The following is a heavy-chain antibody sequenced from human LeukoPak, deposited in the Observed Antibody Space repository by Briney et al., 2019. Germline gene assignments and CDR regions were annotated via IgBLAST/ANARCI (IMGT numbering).Heavy chain of an antibody. CDR1: GGSISSGDYY. V-gene: IGHV4-30-4*08. CDR2: IYYSGST. J-gene: IGHJ4*02. D-gene: IGHD2-2*02. CDR3: ARTYCSSTSCYTFDY. Sequence: PSETLSLTCTVSGGSISSGDYYWSWLRQPPGKGLEWIGYIYYSGSTYYNPSLKSRVTISVDTYKNQFSLKLSSVTAADTAVYYCARTYCSSTSCYTFDYWGQGTLVTVSS.